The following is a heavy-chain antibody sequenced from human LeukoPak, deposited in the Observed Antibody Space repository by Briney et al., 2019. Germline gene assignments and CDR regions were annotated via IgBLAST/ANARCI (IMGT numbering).Heavy chain of an antibody. CDR3: ARRAGAYSHPYDY. CDR1: GLTFSSYG. D-gene: IGHD4/OR15-4a*01. CDR2: ISGSGSNT. J-gene: IGHJ4*02. Sequence: PGGSLRFSCAASGLTFSSYGMSWVRQAPGKGLEWVSAISGSGSNTYYADSVKGRFTISRDNAKNSLYLQMNSLRAEDTAVYYCARRAGAYSHPYDYWGQGTLVTVSS. V-gene: IGHV3-23*01.